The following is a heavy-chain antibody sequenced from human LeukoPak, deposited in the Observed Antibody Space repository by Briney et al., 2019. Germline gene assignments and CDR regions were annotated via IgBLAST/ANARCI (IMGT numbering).Heavy chain of an antibody. CDR2: MNPNSGNT. Sequence: GASVKVSCKASGYTFTSYDINWVRQATGQGLEWMGWMNPNSGNTGYAQKFQSRVTMTRNTSISTAYMELSSLRSEDTAVYYCARYYRYCSSTSCYSYYYYGMDVWGQGTTVTVSS. CDR1: GYTFTSYD. D-gene: IGHD2-2*01. CDR3: ARYYRYCSSTSCYSYYYYGMDV. V-gene: IGHV1-8*01. J-gene: IGHJ6*02.